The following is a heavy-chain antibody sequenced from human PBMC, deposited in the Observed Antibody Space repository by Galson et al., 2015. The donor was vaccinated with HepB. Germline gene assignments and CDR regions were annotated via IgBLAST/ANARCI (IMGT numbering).Heavy chain of an antibody. D-gene: IGHD1-7*01. CDR3: ARDLTGTTWGALIDAPWYYGMDV. J-gene: IGHJ6*02. V-gene: IGHV1-69*13. Sequence: SVKVSCKASGGTFSNYAISWVRQAPGQGLEWMGGIIPIFGTAHYAQKFQGRVTITADASTSTAYMELSSLRSEDTAVYYCARDLTGTTWGALIDAPWYYGMDVWGQGTTVTVSS. CDR1: GGTFSNYA. CDR2: IIPIFGTA.